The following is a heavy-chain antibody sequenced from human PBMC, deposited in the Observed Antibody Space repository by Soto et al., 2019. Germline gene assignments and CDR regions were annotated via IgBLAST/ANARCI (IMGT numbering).Heavy chain of an antibody. D-gene: IGHD3-22*01. CDR3: ARVDAYHSSGYYLRNAFDV. CDR2: IIPIFGTA. Sequence: ASVKVSCKASGGTFSSYAISWVRQAPGQGLEWMGGIIPIFGTANYAQKFQGRVTITADESTSTAYMELSSLRSEATAVYYCARVDAYHSSGYYLRNAFDVWGQGTMVTVSS. CDR1: GGTFSSYA. V-gene: IGHV1-69*13. J-gene: IGHJ3*01.